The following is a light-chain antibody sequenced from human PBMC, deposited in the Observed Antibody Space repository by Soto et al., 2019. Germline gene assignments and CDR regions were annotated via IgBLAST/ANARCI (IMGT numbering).Light chain of an antibody. CDR2: DAS. CDR1: QDISNY. Sequence: DIQMTQSTSALSASVGDRVTITCQASQDISNYLNWYQQKPGKAPKLLIYDASNLETGVPSRFSGSGSGTDFTFTISSLQPEDIATYYCQQYDNLLALTFGGGTKVESK. CDR3: QQYDNLLALT. V-gene: IGKV1-33*01. J-gene: IGKJ4*01.